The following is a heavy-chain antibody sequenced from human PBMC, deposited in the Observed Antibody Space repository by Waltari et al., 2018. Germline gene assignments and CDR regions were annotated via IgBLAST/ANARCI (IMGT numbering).Heavy chain of an antibody. V-gene: IGHV6-1*01. Sequence: QVQLQQSGPGLVKPSQTLSLTCAISGDSVSSNIAAWNWFRPSPSRGLEGLGRTYYRSKWYSDYSLAVQGRVTINPVTSTNQFSLQLNSVTPEDTAVYYCARDLGWAREFFDFWGQGTLVTVSS. CDR1: GDSVSSNIAA. D-gene: IGHD3-10*01. CDR2: TYYRSKWYS. CDR3: ARDLGWAREFFDF. J-gene: IGHJ4*02.